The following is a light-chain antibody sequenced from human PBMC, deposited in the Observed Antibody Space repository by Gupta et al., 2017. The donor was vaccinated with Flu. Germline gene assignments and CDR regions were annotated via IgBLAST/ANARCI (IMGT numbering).Light chain of an antibody. CDR3: QQYDNIPLS. V-gene: IGKV1-33*01. Sequence: DIQMTQSPSSLSASVGDRVTITCRANHDISTYLNWYQQKPGKAPKLLIYDTSHLETGVPSRFSGSGSETDFTLTISSLQADDFATYCCQQYDNIPLSFGGGTRVEIK. CDR1: HDISTY. J-gene: IGKJ4*01. CDR2: DTS.